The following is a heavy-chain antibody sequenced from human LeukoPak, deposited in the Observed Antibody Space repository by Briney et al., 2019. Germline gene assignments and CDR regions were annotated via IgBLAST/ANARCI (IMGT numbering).Heavy chain of an antibody. CDR1: GYTFTCYY. J-gene: IGHJ5*02. D-gene: IGHD3-3*01. CDR2: INPNRGGT. V-gene: IGHV1-2*02. CDR3: ARLVLGFFVNWFDP. Sequence: ASVKVSFKAAGYTFTCYYMHWVRQAPGQGLEWMGWINPNRGGTNYAQKFQGRVTMTRATSISTAYMELSRLRSEDTAVYYCARLVLGFFVNWFDPWGQGTLVTVSS.